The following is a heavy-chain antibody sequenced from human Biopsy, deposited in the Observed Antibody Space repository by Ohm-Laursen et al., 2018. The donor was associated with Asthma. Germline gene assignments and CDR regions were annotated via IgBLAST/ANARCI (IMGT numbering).Heavy chain of an antibody. CDR2: IKHDGSEK. J-gene: IGHJ4*02. Sequence: SLRLSCAASGFTFGDYWMSWVRQVPGKGLEWVANIKHDGSEKNHVDSLKGRFTISRDNAKNSLYLQMNSLRAEDTAVYYCASRGGDFWSGYYMDYWGQGTLVTVSS. CDR1: GFTFGDYW. V-gene: IGHV3-7*01. D-gene: IGHD3-3*01. CDR3: ASRGGDFWSGYYMDY.